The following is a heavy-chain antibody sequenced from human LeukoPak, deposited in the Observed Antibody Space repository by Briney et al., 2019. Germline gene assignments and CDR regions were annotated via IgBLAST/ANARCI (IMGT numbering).Heavy chain of an antibody. CDR2: INPGGDNT. D-gene: IGHD1-26*01. J-gene: IGHJ3*02. CDR3: ARGGRWELPRPYAFDI. Sequence: ASVKVSCKASGYTFTSYGISWVRQAPGQGLEWMGLINPGGDNTNYAQNFQGRVTMTRDTSASTVYMELRSLRSDDTAVYYCARGGRWELPRPYAFDIWGQGTMVTVSS. CDR1: GYTFTSYG. V-gene: IGHV1-18*01.